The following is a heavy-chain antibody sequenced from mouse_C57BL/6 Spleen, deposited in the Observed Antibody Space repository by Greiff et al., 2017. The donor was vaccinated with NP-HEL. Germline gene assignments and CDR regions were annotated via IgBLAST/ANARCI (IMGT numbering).Heavy chain of an antibody. CDR1: GFTFSSYG. D-gene: IGHD4-1*01. J-gene: IGHJ2*01. Sequence: EVQLVESGGDLVKPGGSLKLSCAASGFTFSSYGMSWVRQTPDKRLEWVATISSGGSYTYYPDSVKGRFTISRDNAKNTLYLQMSSLKSEDTAMYYCARQGTGVSYFDYWGQGTTLTVSS. CDR2: ISSGGSYT. V-gene: IGHV5-6*01. CDR3: ARQGTGVSYFDY.